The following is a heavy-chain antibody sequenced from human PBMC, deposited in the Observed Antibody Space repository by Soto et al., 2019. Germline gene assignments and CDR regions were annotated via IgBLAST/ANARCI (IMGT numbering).Heavy chain of an antibody. J-gene: IGHJ4*02. CDR2: ISGSGGST. D-gene: IGHD2-2*03. CDR1: GFTFSSYA. CDR3: AKVMDIVVVPAATDY. V-gene: IGHV3-23*01. Sequence: EVQLLESGGGLVQPGGSLRLSCAASGFTFSSYAMSWVRQAPGKGLEWVSDISGSGGSTYYADSVKGRFTISRDNSKNTLYLQMNSLRAEDTAVYYCAKVMDIVVVPAATDYWGQGTLVTVSS.